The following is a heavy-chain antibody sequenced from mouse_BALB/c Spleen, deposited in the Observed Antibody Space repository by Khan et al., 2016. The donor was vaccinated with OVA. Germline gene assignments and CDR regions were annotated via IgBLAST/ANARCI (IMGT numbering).Heavy chain of an antibody. CDR1: GHTFTNYG. CDR3: AREATYYDFGYWYFDV. D-gene: IGHD2-4*01. Sequence: QIQLVQSGPELKKPGETVKISCKASGHTFTNYGMTWVKQAPGKGLKWMGWINTYTGEPTYADDFKGRFAFSLETSASTAYLQINNLKNEDTATYFCAREATYYDFGYWYFDVWGAGTTVTVSS. V-gene: IGHV9-3-1*01. CDR2: INTYTGEP. J-gene: IGHJ1*01.